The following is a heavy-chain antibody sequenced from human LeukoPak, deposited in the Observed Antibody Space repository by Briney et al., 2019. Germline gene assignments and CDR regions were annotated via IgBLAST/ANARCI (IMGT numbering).Heavy chain of an antibody. D-gene: IGHD3-3*01. V-gene: IGHV1-69*04. CDR1: GGTFSSYA. CDR3: AREVCIDVTIFRVVGVDWFDP. CDR2: IIPIFGIA. Sequence: SVKVSCKASGGTFSSYAISWVRQAPGQGLEWMGRIIPIFGIANYAQKFQGRVTITADKSTSTAYMELSSLRSEDTAVYYCAREVCIDVTIFRVVGVDWFDPWGQGTLVTVSS. J-gene: IGHJ5*02.